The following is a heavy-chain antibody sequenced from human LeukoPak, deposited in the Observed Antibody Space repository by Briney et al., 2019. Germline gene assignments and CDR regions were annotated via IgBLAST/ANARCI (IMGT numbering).Heavy chain of an antibody. CDR3: ARDLKSRWFDP. CDR1: GGSISSYY. J-gene: IGHJ5*02. CDR2: IYYSGST. Sequence: SETLFLTCTVSGGSISSYYWSWIRQPPGKGLEWIGYIYYSGSTNYNPSLKSRVTISVDTSKNQFSLKLSSVTAADTAVYYCARDLKSRWFDPWGQGTLVTVSS. V-gene: IGHV4-59*01. D-gene: IGHD2/OR15-2a*01.